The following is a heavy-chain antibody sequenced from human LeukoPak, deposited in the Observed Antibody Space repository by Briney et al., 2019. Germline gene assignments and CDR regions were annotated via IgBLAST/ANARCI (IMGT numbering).Heavy chain of an antibody. CDR1: GGSFSGYY. Sequence: PSETLSLTCAVYGGSFSGYYWSWIRQPPGKGLEWIGEINHSGSTNYNPSLKSRVTVSVDTSKNQFSLKLSSETAADTAVYYCARETPLIAVAGTFDYWGQGTLVTVSS. D-gene: IGHD6-19*01. J-gene: IGHJ4*02. V-gene: IGHV4-34*01. CDR2: INHSGST. CDR3: ARETPLIAVAGTFDY.